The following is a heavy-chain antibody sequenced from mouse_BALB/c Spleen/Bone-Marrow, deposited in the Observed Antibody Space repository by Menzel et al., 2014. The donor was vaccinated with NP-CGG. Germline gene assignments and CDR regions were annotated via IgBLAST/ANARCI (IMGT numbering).Heavy chain of an antibody. Sequence: EVKLEESGGDLVKPGGSLKLSCAASGFTFSSYGMSWVRQTPDKRLEWVATISSGGSYTYYPDSVKGRFTISRGNAKNTLYLQMSSLKSEDTAMYYCARDGLDYWGQGTTLTVSS. J-gene: IGHJ2*01. D-gene: IGHD3-1*01. CDR3: ARDGLDY. V-gene: IGHV5-6*02. CDR1: GFTFSSYG. CDR2: ISSGGSYT.